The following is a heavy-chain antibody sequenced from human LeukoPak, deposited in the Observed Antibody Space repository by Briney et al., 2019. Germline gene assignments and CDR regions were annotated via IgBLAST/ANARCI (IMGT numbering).Heavy chain of an antibody. J-gene: IGHJ3*02. CDR3: ARVYGGNSQGAFDI. CDR1: GFTFSSYA. CDR2: IYYSGST. V-gene: IGHV4-59*01. D-gene: IGHD4-23*01. Sequence: GSLRLSCAASGFTFSSYAMSWIRQPPGKGLEWIGYIYYSGSTNYNPSLKSRVTISVDTSKNQFSLKLSSVTAADTAVYYCARVYGGNSQGAFDIWGQGTMVTVSS.